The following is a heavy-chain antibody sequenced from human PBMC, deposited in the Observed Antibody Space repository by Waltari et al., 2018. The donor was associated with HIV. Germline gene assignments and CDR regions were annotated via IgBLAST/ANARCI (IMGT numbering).Heavy chain of an antibody. V-gene: IGHV3-9*01. D-gene: IGHD2-2*01. CDR3: AKGPTLTSPPTYFNY. CDR2: ISWYSGSI. CDR1: GFTFDDYA. Sequence: EVHLVESGGGLVQPGRSLRLSCAASGFTFDDYAMNWVRQTPGKGLEWVSGISWYSGSIGYADSVKGRFTISRDNAKNSLFLQMNSLRPEDTAFYYCAKGPTLTSPPTYFNYWGQGTLVTVSS. J-gene: IGHJ4*02.